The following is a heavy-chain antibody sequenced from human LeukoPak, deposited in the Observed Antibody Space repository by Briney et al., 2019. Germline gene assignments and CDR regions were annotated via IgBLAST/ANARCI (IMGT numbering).Heavy chain of an antibody. D-gene: IGHD4-17*01. CDR2: VSYIVST. CDR1: VGSIGSHY. Sequence: SESMSLTCIVSVGSIGSHYWTWIRQPPGKGLEWIGYVSYIVSTNYNPSLKSRITISVDTSKNQFSLRLSSVTAADTAVYFCAGDPTTETKGLDMWGQGTLVTVFS. V-gene: IGHV4-59*11. CDR3: AGDPTTETKGLDM. J-gene: IGHJ3*02.